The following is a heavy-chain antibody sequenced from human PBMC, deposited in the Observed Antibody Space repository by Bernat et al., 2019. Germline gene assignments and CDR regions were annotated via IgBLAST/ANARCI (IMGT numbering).Heavy chain of an antibody. CDR3: ARGRGSTSFVWFEH. CDR2: IYYSGNT. Sequence: QVQLQESGPGLVKPSQTLSLTCTVSGDSLSSGAYYWSWIRQHPGTGLEWIGYIYYSGNTYYNPSLKSRVTISVDTSKNQFSLKLSSVTAADTAVYYCARGRGSTSFVWFEHWGKGTLVTVSS. D-gene: IGHD2-2*01. V-gene: IGHV4-31*03. J-gene: IGHJ5*02. CDR1: GDSLSSGAYY.